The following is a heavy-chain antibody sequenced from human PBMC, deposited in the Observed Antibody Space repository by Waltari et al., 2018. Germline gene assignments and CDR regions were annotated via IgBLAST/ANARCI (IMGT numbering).Heavy chain of an antibody. Sequence: EVQLVGSGGGLVQPGGSLRLPCEASGFTFSSYWMPWVRQAPGKGLVWVSRINSDGSSTSYADSVKGRFTISRDNAKNTLYLQMNSLRAEDTAVYYCARLLRIGDYYGMDVWGQGTTVTVSS. CDR1: GFTFSSYW. CDR3: ARLLRIGDYYGMDV. J-gene: IGHJ6*02. CDR2: INSDGSST. V-gene: IGHV3-74*01. D-gene: IGHD2-15*01.